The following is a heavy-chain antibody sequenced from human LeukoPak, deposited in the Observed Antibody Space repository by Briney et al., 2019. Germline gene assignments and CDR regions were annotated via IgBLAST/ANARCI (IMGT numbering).Heavy chain of an antibody. J-gene: IGHJ4*02. V-gene: IGHV3-30*18. CDR2: ISYDENKK. Sequence: GRSLRLSCAASGFTFRSYGMHWVRQAAGKGLEWVAVISYDENKKYYADSVKGRFTISRDNSKNTLYLQMNSLRAEDTAVYYCAKESRLLAAAGSPFEYWGQGTLVTVSS. D-gene: IGHD6-13*01. CDR3: AKESRLLAAAGSPFEY. CDR1: GFTFRSYG.